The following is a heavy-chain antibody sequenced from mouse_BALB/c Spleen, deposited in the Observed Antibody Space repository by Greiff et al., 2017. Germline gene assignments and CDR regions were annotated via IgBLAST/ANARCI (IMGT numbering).Heavy chain of an antibody. CDR1: GFNIKDTY. Sequence: VQLKESGAELVKPGASVKLSCTASGFNIKDTYMHWVKQRPEQGLEWIGRIDPANGNTKYDPKFQGKATITADTSSNTAYLQLSSLTSEDTAVYYCARGHDGYYGFAYWGQGTLVTVSA. J-gene: IGHJ3*01. CDR3: ARGHDGYYGFAY. V-gene: IGHV14-3*02. D-gene: IGHD2-3*01. CDR2: IDPANGNT.